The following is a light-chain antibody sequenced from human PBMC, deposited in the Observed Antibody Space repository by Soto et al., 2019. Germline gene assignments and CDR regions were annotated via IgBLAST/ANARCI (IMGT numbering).Light chain of an antibody. CDR1: QSVSSNY. CDR3: QQYGSSPMYT. V-gene: IGKV3-20*01. CDR2: GAS. Sequence: EIVLTQSPGTLSLSPGERATLSCRASQSVSSNYLAWYQQKPGQAPRLLIYGASSMATGIPDRFSGSGSGTDFTLTISRLEPEDFAVYYCQQYGSSPMYTFGQVTKLEIK. J-gene: IGKJ2*01.